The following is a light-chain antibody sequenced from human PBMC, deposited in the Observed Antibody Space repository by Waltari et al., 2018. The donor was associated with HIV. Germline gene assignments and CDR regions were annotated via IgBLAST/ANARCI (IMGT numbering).Light chain of an antibody. Sequence: TISCTGTNSDVGSYNLVSWYQQHPGKAPKLMIYEGSKRPSGVSNRFSGSKSGNTASLTISGLQAEDEADYYCCSYAGSNTFVFGTGTKVTVL. CDR3: CSYAGSNTFV. CDR1: NSDVGSYNL. J-gene: IGLJ1*01. V-gene: IGLV2-23*03. CDR2: EGS.